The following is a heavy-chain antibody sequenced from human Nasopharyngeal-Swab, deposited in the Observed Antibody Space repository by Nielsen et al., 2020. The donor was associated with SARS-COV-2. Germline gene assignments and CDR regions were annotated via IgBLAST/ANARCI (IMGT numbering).Heavy chain of an antibody. CDR1: GFSLSTYW. V-gene: IGHV4-34*01. D-gene: IGHD6-13*01. CDR2: INHSGST. CDR3: ASSSWTRFDY. J-gene: IGHJ4*02. Sequence: ESLKISCAASGFSLSTYWMTWVRQPPGKGLEWIGEINHSGSTNYNPSLKSRVTISVDTSKNQFSLKLSSVTAADTTVYYCASSSWTRFDYWGQGTLVTVSS.